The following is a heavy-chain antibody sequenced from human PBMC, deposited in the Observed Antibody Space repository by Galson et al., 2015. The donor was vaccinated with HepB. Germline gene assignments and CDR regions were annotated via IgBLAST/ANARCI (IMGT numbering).Heavy chain of an antibody. D-gene: IGHD6-13*01. J-gene: IGHJ4*02. Sequence: SVKVSCKASGYTFTSYYMHWVRQAPGQGLEWMGIINPSGGSTSYAQKFQGRVTMTRDTSTSTVYMELSSLRSEDTAVYYCARDREWGIAAAGTVEFNYWGQGTLVTVSS. CDR2: INPSGGST. CDR3: ARDREWGIAAAGTVEFNY. CDR1: GYTFTSYY. V-gene: IGHV1-46*01.